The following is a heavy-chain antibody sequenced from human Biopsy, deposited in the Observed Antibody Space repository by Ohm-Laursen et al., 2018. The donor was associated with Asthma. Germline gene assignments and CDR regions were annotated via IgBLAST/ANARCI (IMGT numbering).Heavy chain of an antibody. CDR2: LSYDGSNK. Sequence: GQTLSLTCAASGFTFRSYGMHWVRQAPGKGLEWVAFLSYDGSNKYYGDSVKGRFTISRDNSKNTLYLQMDSLRAEDTAVYYCASYEVVTAILPMDVWGQGTTVTVSS. CDR3: ASYEVVTAILPMDV. CDR1: GFTFRSYG. J-gene: IGHJ6*02. V-gene: IGHV3-30*03. D-gene: IGHD2-21*02.